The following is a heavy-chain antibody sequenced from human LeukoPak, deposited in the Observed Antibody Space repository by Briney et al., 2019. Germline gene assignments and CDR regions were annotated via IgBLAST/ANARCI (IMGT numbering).Heavy chain of an antibody. CDR1: GFTFSSYV. Sequence: HPGGSLRLSCAASGFTFSSYVMSWVRRAPGEGLEWVSGISGSGGSTHYADSVRGRFTISRDNSKNTLYLQMNSLRAEDTAVYYCTKSPHPYYYDSSGYYRLHFDYWGQGTLVTVSS. V-gene: IGHV3-23*01. D-gene: IGHD3-22*01. CDR3: TKSPHPYYYDSSGYYRLHFDY. CDR2: ISGSGGST. J-gene: IGHJ4*02.